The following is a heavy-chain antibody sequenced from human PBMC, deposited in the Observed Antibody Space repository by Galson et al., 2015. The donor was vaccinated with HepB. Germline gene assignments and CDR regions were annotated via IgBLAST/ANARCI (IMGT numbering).Heavy chain of an antibody. CDR3: ARDPHLRSSTGPGMDV. CDR1: GGSISSGGYY. V-gene: IGHV4-31*03. J-gene: IGHJ6*02. Sequence: TLSLTCTVSGGSISSGGYYWSWIRQHPGKGLEWIGYIYYSGSTYYNPSLKSRVTISVDTSKNQFSLKLSSVTAADTAVYYCARDPHLRSSTGPGMDVWGQGTTVTVSS. D-gene: IGHD4-17*01. CDR2: IYYSGST.